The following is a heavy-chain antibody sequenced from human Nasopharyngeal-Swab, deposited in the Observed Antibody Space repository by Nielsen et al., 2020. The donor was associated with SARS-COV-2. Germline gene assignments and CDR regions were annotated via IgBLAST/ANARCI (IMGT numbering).Heavy chain of an antibody. D-gene: IGHD6-19*01. CDR1: RYTFTSYG. CDR3: AREIGIAVAGTLYYYGMDV. CDR2: ISAYNGNT. V-gene: IGHV1-18*01. Sequence: SVTVSCKASRYTFTSYGISWVRQAPGQGLEWVGWISAYNGNTNYAQKLQGRVTMTTDTSTSTAYMELRSLRSDDTAVYYCAREIGIAVAGTLYYYGMDVWGQGTTVTVSS. J-gene: IGHJ6*02.